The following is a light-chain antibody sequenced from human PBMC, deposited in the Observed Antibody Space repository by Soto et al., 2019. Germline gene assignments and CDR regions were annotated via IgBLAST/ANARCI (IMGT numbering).Light chain of an antibody. V-gene: IGKV1-33*01. J-gene: IGKJ4*01. CDR1: QDISNY. CDR3: QQYGNLPLT. Sequence: DIQMTQSPSSLSASVGDRVTITCQASQDISNYLNWYQQKPGKAPKLLIYDASNLETGVPSRFSGSGSGTDFTFTISSLQPEDIATYYCQQYGNLPLTVGVGTKVEIK. CDR2: DAS.